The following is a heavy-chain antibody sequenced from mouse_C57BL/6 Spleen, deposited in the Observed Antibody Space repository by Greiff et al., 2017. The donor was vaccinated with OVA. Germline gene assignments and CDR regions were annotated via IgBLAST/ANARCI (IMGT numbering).Heavy chain of an antibody. Sequence: VQLQQSGAELVMPGASVKLSCKASGYTFTSYWMHWVKQRPGQGLEWIGEIDPSDSYTNYNQKFKGKSTLTVDKSSSTAYMQLSSLTSEDSAVYYCARVITDYFDYWGQGTTLTVSS. V-gene: IGHV1-69*01. CDR3: ARVITDYFDY. CDR2: IDPSDSYT. J-gene: IGHJ2*01. CDR1: GYTFTSYW.